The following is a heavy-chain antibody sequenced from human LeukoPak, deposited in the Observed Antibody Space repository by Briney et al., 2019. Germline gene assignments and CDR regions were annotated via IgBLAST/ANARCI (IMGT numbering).Heavy chain of an antibody. V-gene: IGHV4-4*02. CDR2: IYHSGNT. CDR1: GFTFSSYAM. Sequence: TGGSLRLSCAASGFTFSSYAMNWVRQAPGKGLEWIGEIYHSGNTNYNPSLKSRVTILVDKSSNQFSLRLTSVTAADTAVYYCTTDPRNPGYWGQGTLVTVSS. J-gene: IGHJ4*02. CDR3: TTDPRNPGY.